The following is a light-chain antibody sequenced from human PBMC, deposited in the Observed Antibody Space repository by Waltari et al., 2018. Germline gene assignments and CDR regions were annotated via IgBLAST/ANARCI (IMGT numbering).Light chain of an antibody. CDR1: SSPVGGYSQ. CDR2: EVS. CDR3: SSYAGSKHFL. J-gene: IGLJ2*01. V-gene: IGLV2-8*01. Sequence: QSALTQPPSASGSPGQSVPLPCTGTSSPVGGYSQVSRYQHHPGKAPKLMTYEVSQRPSGFPDRFSGSKSGNTASLTVSGLQAEDEADYYCSSYAGSKHFLFGGGTKLTVL.